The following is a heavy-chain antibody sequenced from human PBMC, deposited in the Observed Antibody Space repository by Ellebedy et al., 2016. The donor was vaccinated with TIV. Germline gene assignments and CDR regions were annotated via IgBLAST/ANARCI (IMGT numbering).Heavy chain of an antibody. CDR3: ARHAVVPTPGFEY. CDR2: VYDTLGSS. Sequence: SETLSLTCTVSGSSISDYYWTWIRQPPGRGLEWIGFVYDTLGSSNYSPSLKSRVSISVDTSKSQISLRLKSVTAADTAVYYRARHAVVPTPGFEYWGPGALVTVSS. CDR1: GSSISDYY. V-gene: IGHV4-59*08. J-gene: IGHJ4*02. D-gene: IGHD2-15*01.